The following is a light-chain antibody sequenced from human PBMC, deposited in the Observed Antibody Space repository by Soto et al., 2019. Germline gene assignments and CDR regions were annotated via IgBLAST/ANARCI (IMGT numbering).Light chain of an antibody. Sequence: EIVLTQSPATLSLSPGERATLSCRASQSVSSYLAWYQQKPGQAPRLLIYDASNRATGIPARFSGSGSGTDFTLTISSLEPEDFAVYYCQQYKAFPRTFGQGTRVEVK. CDR1: QSVSSY. CDR3: QQYKAFPRT. J-gene: IGKJ1*01. CDR2: DAS. V-gene: IGKV3-11*01.